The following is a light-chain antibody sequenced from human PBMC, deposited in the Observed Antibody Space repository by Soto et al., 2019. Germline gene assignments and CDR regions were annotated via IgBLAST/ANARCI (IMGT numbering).Light chain of an antibody. CDR1: NSNLGAGYD. J-gene: IGLJ3*02. Sequence: QSVLTQPPSVSGVPGQRVTISCTGNNSNLGAGYDVHWYQQLPGAAPKLVVFGNRNRPSGVPERFSGSKSGTSASLAITGLQAEDEADYYCQAYDYSLTASVFGGGTKLTVL. CDR3: QAYDYSLTASV. CDR2: GNR. V-gene: IGLV1-40*01.